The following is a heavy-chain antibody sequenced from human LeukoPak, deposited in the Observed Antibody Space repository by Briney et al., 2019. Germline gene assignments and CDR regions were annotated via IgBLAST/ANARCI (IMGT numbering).Heavy chain of an antibody. Sequence: ASVKVSCKASGYTFTGYYMHWVRQAPGQGLEWMGWINPNSGGTNYAQKFQGRFTMTRDTSISTAYMELSRLRSDDTAVYYCARPRYCTNGVCYPIFDYWGQGTLVTVSS. D-gene: IGHD2-8*01. J-gene: IGHJ4*02. CDR1: GYTFTGYY. CDR2: INPNSGGT. V-gene: IGHV1-2*02. CDR3: ARPRYCTNGVCYPIFDY.